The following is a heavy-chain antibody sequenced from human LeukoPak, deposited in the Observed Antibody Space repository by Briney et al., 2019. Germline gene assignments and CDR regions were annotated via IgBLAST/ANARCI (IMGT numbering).Heavy chain of an antibody. CDR2: ISGSGDST. D-gene: IGHD6-13*01. V-gene: IGHV3-23*01. Sequence: HPGGSLRLSCAASGFTFSSYAMSWVRQAPGKGLEWVSGISGSGDSTYYADSVKGRFTISRDNSKNTLYLQMNSLRAEDTAVYYCAKKSIMGDSSTWYYFDYWGQGTLVTVSS. CDR1: GFTFSSYA. J-gene: IGHJ4*02. CDR3: AKKSIMGDSSTWYYFDY.